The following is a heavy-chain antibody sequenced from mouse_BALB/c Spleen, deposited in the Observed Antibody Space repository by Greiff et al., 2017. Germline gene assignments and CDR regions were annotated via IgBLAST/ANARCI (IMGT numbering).Heavy chain of an antibody. J-gene: IGHJ3*01. CDR3: ARRYGNYDGFAY. V-gene: IGHV5-6*02. CDR2: ISSGGSYT. CDR1: GFTFSSYG. D-gene: IGHD2-1*01. Sequence: EVKLVESGGDLVKPGGSLKLSCAASGFTFSSYGMSWVRQTPDKRLEWVATISSGGSYTYYPDSVKGRFTISRDNAKNTLYLQMSSLKSEDTAMYYCARRYGNYDGFAYWGQGTLVTVSA.